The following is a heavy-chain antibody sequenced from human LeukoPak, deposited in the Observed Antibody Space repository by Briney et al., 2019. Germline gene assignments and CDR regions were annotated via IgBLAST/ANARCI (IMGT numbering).Heavy chain of an antibody. J-gene: IGHJ4*02. CDR1: GFSFSNYA. Sequence: PGGSLRPSCAASGFSFSNYAMSWVRQAPGKGLEWVSVISGSGDNTYYANSVKGRFTISRDNSKNTVYLQMDSLRAEDTAVYFCVRGFYSGSYYYLDNWGQGTQVTVSS. CDR2: ISGSGDNT. CDR3: VRGFYSGSYYYLDN. D-gene: IGHD1-26*01. V-gene: IGHV3-23*01.